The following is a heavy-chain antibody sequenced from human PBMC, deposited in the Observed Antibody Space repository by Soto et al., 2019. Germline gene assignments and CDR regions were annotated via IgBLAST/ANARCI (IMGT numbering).Heavy chain of an antibody. CDR2: IYDVGST. V-gene: IGHV3-66*01. D-gene: IGHD2-2*01. CDR1: GFTVSSNY. Sequence: GGSLRLSCAASGFTVSSNYMTWVRQAPGKGLEWVSIIYDVGSTYYADSVKGRFTISRDNSKNTLYLQMNSLRAEDTAVYYCARAAGYCSSTSCYYFNYWGQGTLVTVSS. J-gene: IGHJ4*02. CDR3: ARAAGYCSSTSCYYFNY.